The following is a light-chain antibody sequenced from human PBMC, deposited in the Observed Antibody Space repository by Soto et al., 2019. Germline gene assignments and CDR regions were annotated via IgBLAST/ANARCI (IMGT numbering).Light chain of an antibody. CDR3: QQWYMGWT. Sequence: DILKTQSPSTLSASVGDSVTSXXRASQSIGRFLAWYQHQPGKAPNLLIYDASTLESGVPSRFSGTGSGTEFTFSITSLQPEDFGTDYCQQWYMGWTFGQGTKVDIK. V-gene: IGKV1-5*01. CDR2: DAS. J-gene: IGKJ1*01. CDR1: QSIGRF.